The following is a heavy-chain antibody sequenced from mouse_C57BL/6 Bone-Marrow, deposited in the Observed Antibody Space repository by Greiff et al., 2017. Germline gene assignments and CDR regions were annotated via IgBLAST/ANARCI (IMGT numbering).Heavy chain of an antibody. CDR2: IVPSDSYT. V-gene: IGHV1-69*01. Sequence: QVQLQQPGAELVMPGASVKLSCKASGYTFTSYWMHWVKQRPGQGLEWIGEIVPSDSYTNYNQKFKGKSTLTVDKSSSTAYMQLSSLTSEASAVYYGARGEVVALYVYFDVWGTGTTVTVSS. D-gene: IGHD1-1*01. CDR3: ARGEVVALYVYFDV. J-gene: IGHJ1*03. CDR1: GYTFTSYW.